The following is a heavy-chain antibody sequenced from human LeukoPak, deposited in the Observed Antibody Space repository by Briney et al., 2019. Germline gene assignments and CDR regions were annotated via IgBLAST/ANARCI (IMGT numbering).Heavy chain of an antibody. J-gene: IGHJ4*02. Sequence: SETLSLTCTVPGGSISSYYWSWIRQPPEKELEWIGYIYNTGSTNYNPSLKSRVTISVDTSKNQFSLKLSSLTAAETAVYYCARAGSGYSFDYWGQGTLVTVSS. CDR3: ARAGSGYSFDY. CDR1: GGSISSYY. CDR2: IYNTGST. D-gene: IGHD3-3*01. V-gene: IGHV4-59*01.